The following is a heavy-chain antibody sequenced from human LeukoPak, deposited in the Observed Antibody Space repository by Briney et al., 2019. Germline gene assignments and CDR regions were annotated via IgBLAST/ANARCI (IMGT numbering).Heavy chain of an antibody. CDR1: GFTFSSYA. J-gene: IGHJ4*02. D-gene: IGHD6-19*01. Sequence: GSLRLSCAASGFTFSSYALSWVRQAPGKGLEWVSAISGSGGSTYYADSVKGRFTISRDNAKNSLYLQMNSLRAEDTAVYYCARAYSSGWPGGYWGQGTLVTVSS. CDR3: ARAYSSGWPGGY. V-gene: IGHV3-23*01. CDR2: ISGSGGST.